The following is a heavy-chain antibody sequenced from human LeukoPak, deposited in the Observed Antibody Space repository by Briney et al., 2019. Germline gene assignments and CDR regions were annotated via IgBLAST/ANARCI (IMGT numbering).Heavy chain of an antibody. V-gene: IGHV3-74*01. J-gene: IGHJ4*02. D-gene: IGHD2-15*01. Sequence: GGSLRLSCAASGFTFSSYWMHWVRQAPGKGLVWVSRINSDGSSTSYADSVKGRFTISRDNAKNTQYLQMNSLRAEDTAVYYCASGYCSGGSCYRNNYFDYWGQGTLVTVSS. CDR3: ASGYCSGGSCYRNNYFDY. CDR2: INSDGSST. CDR1: GFTFSSYW.